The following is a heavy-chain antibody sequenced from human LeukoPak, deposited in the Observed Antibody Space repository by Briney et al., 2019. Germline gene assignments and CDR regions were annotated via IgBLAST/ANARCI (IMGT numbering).Heavy chain of an antibody. V-gene: IGHV3-7*03. D-gene: IGHD2-15*01. CDR1: GFTFSSYW. CDR3: ARAGGYCGRISCPYYFDY. J-gene: IGHJ4*02. Sequence: GGSLRLSCAASGFTFSSYWMSWVRQAPGKGLEWVANIKQDGSEKYYVDSVKGRFTISRDNAKNSLYLQMNSLRSEDTAVYYCARAGGYCGRISCPYYFDYWGQGSLVAVSS. CDR2: IKQDGSEK.